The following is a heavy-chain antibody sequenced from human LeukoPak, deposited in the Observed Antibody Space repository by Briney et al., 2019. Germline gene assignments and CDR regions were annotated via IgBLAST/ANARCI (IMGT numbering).Heavy chain of an antibody. Sequence: SETLSLTCTVSGGAISGYYWNWIRQPPVKGLEWIGDIYDSGSTNYNPSLKSRVTISVDTSKNQFSLKLRSVTAADTAVYYCARGSHGYESCAGKLDYWGQGTLVTVSS. CDR1: GGAISGYY. V-gene: IGHV4-59*01. CDR3: ARGSHGYESCAGKLDY. D-gene: IGHD3-22*01. CDR2: IYDSGST. J-gene: IGHJ4*02.